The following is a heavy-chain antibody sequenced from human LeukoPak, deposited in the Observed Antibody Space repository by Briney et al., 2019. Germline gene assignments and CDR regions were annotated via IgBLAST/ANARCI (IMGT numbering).Heavy chain of an antibody. D-gene: IGHD6-19*01. CDR1: GYTFKHHG. V-gene: IGHV1-18*01. Sequence: ASVKGSCKAFGYTFKHHGISWVRQAPGQGLEWMGWVSCFNGDTHYAQKFQGRVTMTRDTSTTTAYMELRSLRSDDTALYYCARDPTNTSGRYAYFDFWGQGTLVTVSS. J-gene: IGHJ4*02. CDR2: VSCFNGDT. CDR3: ARDPTNTSGRYAYFDF.